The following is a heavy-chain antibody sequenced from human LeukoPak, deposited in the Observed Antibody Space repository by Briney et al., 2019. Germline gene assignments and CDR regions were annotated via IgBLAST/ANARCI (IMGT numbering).Heavy chain of an antibody. CDR2: VNPNSGGT. V-gene: IGHV1-2*02. D-gene: IGHD2-2*02. CDR3: ARGDCSSTACYSVGNY. CDR1: GYTFTGYY. Sequence: ASVKVSCKASGYTFTGYYMHWVRQAPGQGLEWMGWVNPNSGGTNYAQKFQGRVTMTRDTTITTAYMEMSGLKSDDTAVYYCARGDCSSTACYSVGNYWGQGTLVTVSS. J-gene: IGHJ4*02.